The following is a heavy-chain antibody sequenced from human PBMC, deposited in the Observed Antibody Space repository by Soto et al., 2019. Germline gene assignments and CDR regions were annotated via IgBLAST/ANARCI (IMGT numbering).Heavy chain of an antibody. Sequence: QGQLVQSGVEVKKPGASVKVSCTASGNTFTNFGVTWVRQAPGQGLEWMGWISPYTDDPSYAQKFQGRVTTTIDTSTSTAYLDLRRLTSDDTAVYYCARVIPGPEAWFHPWGQGTLVTVSS. J-gene: IGHJ5*02. D-gene: IGHD2-2*01. CDR3: ARVIPGPEAWFHP. CDR2: ISPYTDDP. V-gene: IGHV1-18*01. CDR1: GNTFTNFG.